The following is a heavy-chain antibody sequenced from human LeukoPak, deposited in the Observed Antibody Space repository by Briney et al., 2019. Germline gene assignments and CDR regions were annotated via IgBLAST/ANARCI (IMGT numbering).Heavy chain of an antibody. CDR1: GYNFNDFG. D-gene: IGHD1-1*01. J-gene: IGHJ5*02. CDR3: AREATGRAFDP. CDR2: ISALTGDT. V-gene: IGHV1-18*01. Sequence: ASVKVSCKASGYNFNDFGVTWVRQAPGQGLEWMGWISALTGDTNYAQKFQGRVTMTTDTSTDTAYMEMRSLRSDDTTLYYCAREATGRAFDPWGQGTLVTVSS.